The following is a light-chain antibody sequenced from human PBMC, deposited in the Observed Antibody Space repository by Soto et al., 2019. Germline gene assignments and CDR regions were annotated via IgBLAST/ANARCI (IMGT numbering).Light chain of an antibody. V-gene: IGLV2-8*01. Sequence: QSALTQPPSASGSPGQSVTISCTGTSSDVGGYNYVSWYQQHPGKAPKLMIYEVSKRPSGVPDRFSGSKSGNTASLTVSGLQAEDEADYYCSSCAGSTIPFGTGTKLTVL. CDR2: EVS. CDR3: SSCAGSTIP. CDR1: SSDVGGYNY. J-gene: IGLJ1*01.